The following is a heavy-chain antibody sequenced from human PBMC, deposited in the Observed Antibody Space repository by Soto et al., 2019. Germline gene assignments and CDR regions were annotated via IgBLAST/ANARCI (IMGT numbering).Heavy chain of an antibody. CDR2: ISYDGSNK. J-gene: IGHJ4*02. CDR1: GFTFSSYG. V-gene: IGHV3-30*18. Sequence: PGGSLRLSCAASGFTFSSYGMHWVRQAPGKGLEWVAVISYDGSNKYYADSVKGRFTISRDNSKNTLYLQMNSLRAEDTAVYYCAKGGYYDSSGYADYWGQGTLVTVSS. D-gene: IGHD3-22*01. CDR3: AKGGYYDSSGYADY.